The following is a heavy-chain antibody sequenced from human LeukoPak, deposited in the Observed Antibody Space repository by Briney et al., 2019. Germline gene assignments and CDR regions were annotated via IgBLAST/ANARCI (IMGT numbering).Heavy chain of an antibody. Sequence: PSETLSLTCTVSGGSINSYSWNWIRQPPGEGLEWIGNIYYSGSTNYNPSLESRVTISVDTSKNQFSLKLSSVTAADTAVYYCARQGKLLYYLFDYWGQGTLVTVSS. CDR3: ARQGKLLYYLFDY. V-gene: IGHV4-59*08. CDR1: GGSINSYS. CDR2: IYYSGST. D-gene: IGHD1-26*01. J-gene: IGHJ4*02.